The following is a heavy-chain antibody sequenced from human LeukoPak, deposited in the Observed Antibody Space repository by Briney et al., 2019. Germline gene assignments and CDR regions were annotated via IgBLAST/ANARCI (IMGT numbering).Heavy chain of an antibody. Sequence: SETLSLTCTVSGGSISSYYWSWIRQPPGKGLEWIGYIYCSGSTNYNPSLKSRVTISVDTSKNQFSLKLSSVTAADTAVYYCARGSHYYLNWFDPWGQGTLVTVSS. CDR1: GGSISSYY. CDR2: IYCSGST. V-gene: IGHV4-59*01. D-gene: IGHD3-22*01. J-gene: IGHJ5*02. CDR3: ARGSHYYLNWFDP.